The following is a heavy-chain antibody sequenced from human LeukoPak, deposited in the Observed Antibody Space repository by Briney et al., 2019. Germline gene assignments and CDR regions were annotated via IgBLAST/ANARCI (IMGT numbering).Heavy chain of an antibody. CDR3: ARPRDSSGYYYAFDY. CDR2: ISAYNGNT. V-gene: IGHV1-18*01. CDR1: GYTFTSYG. Sequence: ASVKVSCKASGYTFTSYGISWVRQAPGQGLEWMGWISAYNGNTNSAQKLQGRVTMTTDTSTSTAYMELRSLRSDDTAVYYCARPRDSSGYYYAFDYWGQGTLVTVSS. J-gene: IGHJ4*02. D-gene: IGHD3-22*01.